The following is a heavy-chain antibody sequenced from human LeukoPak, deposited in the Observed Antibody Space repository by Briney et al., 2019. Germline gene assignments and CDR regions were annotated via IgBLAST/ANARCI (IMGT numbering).Heavy chain of an antibody. CDR1: GFPFSSYA. D-gene: IGHD4-17*01. V-gene: IGHV3-64D*06. CDR2: ISDSGGST. J-gene: IGHJ4*02. Sequence: GGSLRLSCSASGFPFSSYAMHWVRQAPGKGLEYVSAISDSGGSTYYADSVKGRFTISRDNSKNTLYLQMSSLRAEDTAVYYCVKSLTTVTSLLGYWGQGTLVTVSS. CDR3: VKSLTTVTSLLGY.